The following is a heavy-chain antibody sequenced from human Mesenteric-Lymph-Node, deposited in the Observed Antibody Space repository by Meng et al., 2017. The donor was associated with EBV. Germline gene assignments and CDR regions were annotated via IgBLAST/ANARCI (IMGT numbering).Heavy chain of an antibody. Sequence: QVQLQESGPGLVKPSETLSLTCTVSGGSITNYYWSWIRQPPGKGLEWIGYIYYSGSTTYNPSLKSRVTISVDTSKNQFSLKLSSVTAADAAVYYCARGLCSGGSCYSDWFDPWGRGTLVTVSS. J-gene: IGHJ5*02. D-gene: IGHD2-15*01. CDR1: GGSITNYY. CDR2: IYYSGST. CDR3: ARGLCSGGSCYSDWFDP. V-gene: IGHV4-59*01.